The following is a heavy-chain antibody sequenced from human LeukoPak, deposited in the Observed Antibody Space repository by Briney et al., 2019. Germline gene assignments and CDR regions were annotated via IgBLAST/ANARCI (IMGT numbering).Heavy chain of an antibody. CDR1: GYSFTSYW. J-gene: IGHJ3*02. CDR2: ISAYNGNT. V-gene: IGHV1-18*04. Sequence: AGESLKISCQGSGYSFTSYWIGWVRQAPGQGLEWMGWISAYNGNTNYAQKLQGRVTMTTDTSTSTAYMELRSLRSDDTAVYYCARVGDYGGNYDAFDIWGQGTMVTVSS. D-gene: IGHD4-23*01. CDR3: ARVGDYGGNYDAFDI.